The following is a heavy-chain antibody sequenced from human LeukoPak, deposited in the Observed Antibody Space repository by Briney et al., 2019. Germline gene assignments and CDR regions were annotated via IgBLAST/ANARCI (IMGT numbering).Heavy chain of an antibody. CDR1: GFTFSSYA. Sequence: GGSLRLSCAASGFTFSSYAMSWVRQAPGQGPEWVSGISGHSDNTYHADPVKGRFTISRDNSKNTLYLQMNSLRAEDTAVYYCAGYVWGTYRYTNYWGQGTLVTVSS. CDR2: ISGHSDNT. V-gene: IGHV3-23*01. D-gene: IGHD3-16*02. CDR3: AGYVWGTYRYTNY. J-gene: IGHJ4*02.